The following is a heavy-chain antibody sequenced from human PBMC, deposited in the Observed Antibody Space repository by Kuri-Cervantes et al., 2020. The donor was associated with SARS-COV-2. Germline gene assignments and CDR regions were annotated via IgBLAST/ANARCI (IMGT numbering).Heavy chain of an antibody. CDR3: ARVNRNSWFDP. J-gene: IGHJ5*02. V-gene: IGHV4-39*01. CDR2: IYYSGST. CDR1: GGSISSSSYY. Sequence: SETLSLTCTVSGGSISSSSYYWGWIRQPPGKGLEWIGSIYYSGSTYYNPSLKSRVTISVDTSKNQFSLKLSSVTAADTAVYYYARVNRNSWFDPWGQGTLVTVSS. D-gene: IGHD1-14*01.